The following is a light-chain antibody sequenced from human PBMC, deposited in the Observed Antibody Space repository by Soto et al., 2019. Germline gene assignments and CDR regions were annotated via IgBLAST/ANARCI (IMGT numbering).Light chain of an antibody. CDR1: SSDVGSYNR. CDR2: EVS. Sequence: QSALTQPPSVSGSPGQSVTISCTGTSSDVGSYNRVSWYQQAPGTAPKLIIYEVSNRPSGVPDRFSGSKSGSTASLTISGLQAEDEADYSCSSYRSSDPPYVFGTGTKVTVL. J-gene: IGLJ1*01. CDR3: SSYRSSDPPYV. V-gene: IGLV2-18*02.